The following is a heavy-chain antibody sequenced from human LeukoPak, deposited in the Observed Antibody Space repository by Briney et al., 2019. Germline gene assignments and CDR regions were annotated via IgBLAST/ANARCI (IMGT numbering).Heavy chain of an antibody. D-gene: IGHD4-17*01. Sequence: GGSLRLSCAASGSTFTFYAMSWVRQAPGKGLEWVSVISGSGGSTYYADSVKGRFTIYRDNSKNTLYLQMDSLRAEDTAVYYCARHSARYGDFGPGGYWGQGTLVTVSS. J-gene: IGHJ4*02. CDR2: ISGSGGST. CDR3: ARHSARYGDFGPGGY. CDR1: GSTFTFYA. V-gene: IGHV3-23*01.